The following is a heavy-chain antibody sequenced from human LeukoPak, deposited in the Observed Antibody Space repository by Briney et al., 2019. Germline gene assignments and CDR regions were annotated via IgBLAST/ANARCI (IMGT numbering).Heavy chain of an antibody. CDR1: GGSISSSSYY. D-gene: IGHD6-13*01. V-gene: IGHV4-39*01. CDR2: IYFTGST. CDR3: ARKPSTSWPIDY. Sequence: PSETLSLTCTVSGGSISSSSYYWGWIRQPPGKGLEGIGSIYFTGSTYYNPSLKSRVTISVDTSKNQFSLKLSSVTAADTAVYYCARKPSTSWPIDYWGQGTLVTVSS. J-gene: IGHJ4*02.